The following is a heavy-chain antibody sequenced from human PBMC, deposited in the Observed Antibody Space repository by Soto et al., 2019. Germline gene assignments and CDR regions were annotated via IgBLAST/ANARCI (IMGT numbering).Heavy chain of an antibody. CDR3: AREGAGTIDY. CDR1: GFTFSSYW. V-gene: IGHV3-7*01. J-gene: IGHJ4*02. Sequence: EVQLVESGGGLVQPGGSLRLSCAASGFTFSSYWMSWVRQAQGQGLEWVANIKEDGSEKYYVHSVKGRFTISRDNAKNTLYLQMNSLRAEDTAVYYCAREGAGTIDYLGQGTLVTVSS. CDR2: IKEDGSEK.